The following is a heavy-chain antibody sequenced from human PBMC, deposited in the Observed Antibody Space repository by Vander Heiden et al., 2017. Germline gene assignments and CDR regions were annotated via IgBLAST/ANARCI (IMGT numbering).Heavy chain of an antibody. Sequence: QVQLQQSGPGLAKPSETLSLTCTASGGSITSNYWSGIRQPPGKGLEWIGNVKYSGSTNYNPYLKGRGTTSVDTSKNQFSLKMSSVTAADTDVYYGARDSSDFEDWGQGTLVTVSS. CDR2: VKYSGST. V-gene: IGHV4-59*01. J-gene: IGHJ4*02. CDR3: ARDSSDFED. CDR1: GGSITSNY.